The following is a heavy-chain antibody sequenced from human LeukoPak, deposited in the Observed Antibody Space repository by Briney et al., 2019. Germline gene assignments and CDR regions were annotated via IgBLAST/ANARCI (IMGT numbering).Heavy chain of an antibody. CDR1: RFTFTNSA. J-gene: IGHJ6*03. CDR3: ARGVRDILSGYYTDYYFYYMDV. V-gene: IGHV1-58*01. D-gene: IGHD3-3*01. Sequence: GASVKVSCKASRFTFTNSAVQWVRQARGQRLEWVGRIVVGSGNTIYAQKFQERVTITRDISTSTAYMELRSLRAEDTAVYYCARGVRDILSGYYTDYYFYYMDVWGKGTTVTVSS. CDR2: IVVGSGNT.